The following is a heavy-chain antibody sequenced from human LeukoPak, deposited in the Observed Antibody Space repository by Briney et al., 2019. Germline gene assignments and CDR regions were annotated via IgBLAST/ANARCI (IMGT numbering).Heavy chain of an antibody. CDR2: ITPSGDNT. Sequence: GGSLRLSCAASGFTFSNYAMSWVRQAPGKGLEWVSAITPSGDNTYYADSVKGRFTVSRDNSKNTLYLQMNSLKIEDTAVYYCATGPLDYWGQGTLVTVSA. J-gene: IGHJ4*02. CDR1: GFTFSNYA. V-gene: IGHV3-23*01. CDR3: ATGPLDY.